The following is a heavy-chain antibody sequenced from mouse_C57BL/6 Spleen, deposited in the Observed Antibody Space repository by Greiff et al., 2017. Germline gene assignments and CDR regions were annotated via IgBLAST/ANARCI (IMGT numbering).Heavy chain of an antibody. CDR1: GYTFTDYY. CDR2: INPNNGGT. D-gene: IGHD2-4*01. CDR3: ARSHDYGVQGHAMDY. Sequence: VQLQQSGPELVKPGASVKISCKASGYTFTDYYMNWVKQSHGKSLEWIGDINPNNGGTSYNQKFKGKATLTVDKSSSTAYMELRSLTSEDSAVYYCARSHDYGVQGHAMDYWGQGTSVTVSS. J-gene: IGHJ4*01. V-gene: IGHV1-26*01.